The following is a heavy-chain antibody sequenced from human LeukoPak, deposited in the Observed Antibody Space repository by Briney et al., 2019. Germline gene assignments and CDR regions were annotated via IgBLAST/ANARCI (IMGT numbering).Heavy chain of an antibody. V-gene: IGHV4-30-4*07. Sequence: SQTLSLTCAVSGGSISSGGYSWSWIRQPPGKGLEWIGYIYYSGSTYYNPSLKSRVTISVDTSKNQFSLKLSSVTAADTAVYYCASNRFNSGSLDYWGQGTLVTVSS. CDR2: IYYSGST. J-gene: IGHJ4*02. D-gene: IGHD3-10*01. CDR3: ASNRFNSGSLDY. CDR1: GGSISSGGYS.